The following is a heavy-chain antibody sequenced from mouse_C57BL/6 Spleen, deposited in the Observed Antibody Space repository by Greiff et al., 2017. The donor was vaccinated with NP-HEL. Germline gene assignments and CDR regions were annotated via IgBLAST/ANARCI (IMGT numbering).Heavy chain of an antibody. Sequence: QVQLKQPGAELVRPGSSVKLSCKASGYTFTSYWMHWVKQRPIQGLEWIGNIDPSDSETHYNQKFKDKATLTVDKSSSTAYMQLSSLTSEDSAVYYCARGIYYYGSSYYFDYWGQGTTLTVSS. V-gene: IGHV1-52*01. J-gene: IGHJ2*01. CDR2: IDPSDSET. D-gene: IGHD1-1*01. CDR1: GYTFTSYW. CDR3: ARGIYYYGSSYYFDY.